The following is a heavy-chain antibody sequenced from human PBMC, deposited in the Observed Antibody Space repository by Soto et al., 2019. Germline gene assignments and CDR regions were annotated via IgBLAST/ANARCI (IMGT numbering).Heavy chain of an antibody. CDR1: EFTFSNYA. CDR3: ASQFDFWSGHFGMDV. D-gene: IGHD3-3*01. V-gene: IGHV3-7*01. J-gene: IGHJ6*02. CDR2: IQVDGSEK. Sequence: EVQLLESGGDLVQPGGSLRLSCAASEFTFSNYAVSWVRQPPGKGLEWVANIQVDGSEKYYVDSVKGRFTISRDNAKNSLFLQMNSLRAEDTAVYYCASQFDFWSGHFGMDVWGQGTTVTVSS.